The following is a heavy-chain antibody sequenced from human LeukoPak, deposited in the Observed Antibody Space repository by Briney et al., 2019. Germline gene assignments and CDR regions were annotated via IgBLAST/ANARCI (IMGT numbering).Heavy chain of an antibody. J-gene: IGHJ5*02. CDR1: GFTFGDYA. CDR2: IRSKAYGGTT. V-gene: IGHV3-49*04. Sequence: GGSLRLYCTASGFTFGDYAMSWVRQAPGKGLEWVGFIRSKAYGGTTEYAASVKGRFTISRDDSKSIAYLQMNSLKTEDTAVYYCTRGSMVRGVIIPFDPWGQGTLVTVSS. D-gene: IGHD3-10*01. CDR3: TRGSMVRGVIIPFDP.